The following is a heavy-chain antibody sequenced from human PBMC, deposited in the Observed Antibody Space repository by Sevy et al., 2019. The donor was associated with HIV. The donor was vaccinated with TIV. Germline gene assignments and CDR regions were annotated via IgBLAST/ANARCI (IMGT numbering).Heavy chain of an antibody. V-gene: IGHV3-23*01. D-gene: IGHD6-13*01. J-gene: IGHJ3*01. CDR1: GFTFFSHV. Sequence: GESLKISCAASGFTFFSHVMSWVRQAPGKGLEWVSGLSGSGGTTYYADSVKGRFSISRDNSKNKLYLQMSCLRIEDTAVYYCATGTTDSSISWVFDVWGQGTMVTVSS. CDR3: ATGTTDSSISWVFDV. CDR2: LSGSGGTT.